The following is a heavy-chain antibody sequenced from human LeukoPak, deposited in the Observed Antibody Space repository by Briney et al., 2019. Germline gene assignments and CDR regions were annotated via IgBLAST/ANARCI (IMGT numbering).Heavy chain of an antibody. CDR3: ARRPYYDFWSGYYTDWFDP. V-gene: IGHV4-39*01. Sequence: SETLSLTCTVSGGSISSSSYYWGWIRQPPGKGLEWIGSIYYSGSTYYNPSLKSRVTISVDTSKNQFSLKLSSVTAADTAVYYCARRPYYDFWSGYYTDWFDPWGQGTPVTVSS. J-gene: IGHJ5*02. CDR1: GGSISSSSYY. D-gene: IGHD3-3*01. CDR2: IYYSGST.